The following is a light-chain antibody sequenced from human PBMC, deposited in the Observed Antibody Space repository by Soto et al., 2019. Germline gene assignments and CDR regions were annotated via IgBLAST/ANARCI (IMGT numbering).Light chain of an antibody. CDR2: DVT. Sequence: QSALTQPASVSGSPGQSSTISCTGTSSDVGAYNYVSWYQQHPGKAPKLMIYDVTYRPSGVSNRFSGSKSGDTASLTISGLQAEDKADYYCSSYTSSSTLGVFGGGTKLTVL. J-gene: IGLJ2*01. CDR1: SSDVGAYNY. CDR3: SSYTSSSTLGV. V-gene: IGLV2-14*01.